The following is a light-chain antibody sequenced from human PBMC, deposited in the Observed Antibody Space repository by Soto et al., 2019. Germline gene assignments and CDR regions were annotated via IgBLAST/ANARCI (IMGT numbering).Light chain of an antibody. CDR1: QSVSSSY. J-gene: IGKJ3*01. V-gene: IGKV3-20*01. CDR2: GAS. Sequence: EIVLTQSPGTLSLSPGERATLSCRASQSVSSSYLAWYQQKPGQAPRLLIYGASSRATGIPDRFSGSGSGTDFTLTISILEPEGVAVYYCQQYGGSLTFGPGTKVDIK. CDR3: QQYGGSLT.